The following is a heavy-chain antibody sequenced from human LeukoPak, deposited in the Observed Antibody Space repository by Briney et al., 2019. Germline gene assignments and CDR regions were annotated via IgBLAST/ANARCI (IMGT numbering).Heavy chain of an antibody. Sequence: GGSLRLSCAASGFTFSSYAMSWVRQAPGKGLEWVSSISGSAGSTYYADSVKGRFTISRDNAKNTLYLRMNSLRAEDTAVYYCARYSGDYYYFYYMDVWGKGTTVTVSS. CDR2: ISGSAGST. J-gene: IGHJ6*03. CDR1: GFTFSSYA. V-gene: IGHV3-23*01. CDR3: ARYSGDYYYFYYMDV. D-gene: IGHD4-17*01.